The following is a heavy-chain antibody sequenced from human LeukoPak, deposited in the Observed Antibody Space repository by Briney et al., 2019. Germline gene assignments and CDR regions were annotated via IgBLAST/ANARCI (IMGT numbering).Heavy chain of an antibody. CDR1: GYTFTGYY. CDR2: INPNSGGT. D-gene: IGHD3-3*01. CDR3: ARVFLPQDYDFWSGYLYYFDY. V-gene: IGHV1-2*02. Sequence: GASVKVSCKASGYTFTGYYMHWVRQAPGQGLEWMGWINPNSGGTNYAQKFQGRVTMTRDTSISTAYMELSRLRPDDTAVYYCARVFLPQDYDFWSGYLYYFDYWGQGTLVTVSS. J-gene: IGHJ4*02.